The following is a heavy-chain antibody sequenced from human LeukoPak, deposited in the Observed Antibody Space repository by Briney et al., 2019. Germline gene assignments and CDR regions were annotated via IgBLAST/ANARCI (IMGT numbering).Heavy chain of an antibody. V-gene: IGHV3-30*02. D-gene: IGHD3/OR15-3a*01. CDR3: ARDAYHSGDLDQ. CDR2: IRFDGTNR. Sequence: GGSLRRSCAASGFTFSNHIMHWVRQAPGKGLEWVSFIRFDGTNRHYVDSVKGRFTISRDNPNNMLYLQMNSLKFDDTAVYYCARDAYHSGDLDQWGEGTLVIVSS. CDR1: GFTFSNHI. J-gene: IGHJ4*02.